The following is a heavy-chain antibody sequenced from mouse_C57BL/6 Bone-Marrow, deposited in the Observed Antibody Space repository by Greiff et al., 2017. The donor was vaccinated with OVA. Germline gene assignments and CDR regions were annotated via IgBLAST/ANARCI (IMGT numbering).Heavy chain of an antibody. CDR2: IDPENGDT. D-gene: IGHD2-1*01. Sequence: EVQGVESGAELVRPGASVKLSCTASGFNIKDDYMHWVKQRPEQGLEWIGWIDPENGDTEYASKFQGKATITADTSSNTAYLQLSSLTSEDTAVYYCTTRDYGNYPDYWGQGTTLTVSS. CDR3: TTRDYGNYPDY. J-gene: IGHJ2*01. CDR1: GFNIKDDY. V-gene: IGHV14-4*01.